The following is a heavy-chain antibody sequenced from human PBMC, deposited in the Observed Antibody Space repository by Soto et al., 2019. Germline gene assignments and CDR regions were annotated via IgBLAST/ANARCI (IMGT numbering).Heavy chain of an antibody. V-gene: IGHV3-48*02. D-gene: IGHD1-26*01. CDR2: IGSSSSTI. CDR1: GFTFSSYS. CDR3: AREVGSLNWFDP. Sequence: EVQLVESGGGLVQPGGSLRLSCAASGFTFSSYSMNWVRQAPGKGLEWDSYIGSSSSTIYYADSVKGRCTISRDNAKNALYLQRISLRDEGTAVYYWAREVGSLNWFDPWGQGTPVTVAS. J-gene: IGHJ5*02.